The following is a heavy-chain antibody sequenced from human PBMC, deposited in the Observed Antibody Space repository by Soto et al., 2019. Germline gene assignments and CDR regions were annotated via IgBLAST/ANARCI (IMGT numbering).Heavy chain of an antibody. CDR2: IYHTGTT. J-gene: IGHJ6*02. D-gene: IGHD3-3*01. CDR3: VRERTIFGVAPGGGVDV. CDR1: GGSISTSDYS. Sequence: SETLSLTCAVSGGSISTSDYSWSWLRQPPGRGLEWLGSIYHTGTTHYIPSLKSRLTMSLDKSKNQFSLDLTSVTAADTALYYCVRERTIFGVAPGGGVDVWGQGTTVTVSS. V-gene: IGHV4-30-2*01.